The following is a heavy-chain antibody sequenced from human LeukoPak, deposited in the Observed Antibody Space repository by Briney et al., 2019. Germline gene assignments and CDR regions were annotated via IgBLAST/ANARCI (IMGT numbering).Heavy chain of an antibody. CDR1: GGSFSGYY. CDR3: AKGTTMIVVVTSGFDY. Sequence: PSETLSLTCAVYGGSFSGYYWSWIRQPPGKGLEWIGEINHSGSTNYNPSLKSRVTISVDTSKNQFSLKLSSVTAADTAVYYCAKGTTMIVVVTSGFDYWGQGTLVTVSS. CDR2: INHSGST. D-gene: IGHD3-22*01. V-gene: IGHV4-34*01. J-gene: IGHJ4*02.